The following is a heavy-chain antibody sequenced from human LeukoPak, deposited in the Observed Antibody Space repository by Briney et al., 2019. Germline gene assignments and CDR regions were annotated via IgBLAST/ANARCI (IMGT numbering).Heavy chain of an antibody. CDR1: GFIFSSYS. D-gene: IGHD6-13*01. J-gene: IGHJ4*02. CDR2: ISSGGTKI. CDR3: ARDFLAAGDY. V-gene: IGHV3-21*01. Sequence: PGGSLRLSCEASGFIFSSYSINWVRQAPGKGLEWVSSISSGGTKIYYADSVKGRFTISRDDVKKSVYLQTNSLRVEDTAVYYCARDFLAAGDYWGQGTQVTVSS.